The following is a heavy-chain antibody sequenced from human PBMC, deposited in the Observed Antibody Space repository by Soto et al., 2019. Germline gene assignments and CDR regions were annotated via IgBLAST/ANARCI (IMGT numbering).Heavy chain of an antibody. J-gene: IGHJ4*02. Sequence: ASVKVSCKASGYTFTNFGISWVRQAPGQGLEWMGWISAYNGNRNYAQKFQGRVTMTTDTSTSTAYMELSSLRSEDTAVYYCARGNYYDSSGHPYYFDYWGQGTLVTVS. CDR3: ARGNYYDSSGHPYYFDY. CDR2: ISAYNGNR. CDR1: GYTFTNFG. D-gene: IGHD3-22*01. V-gene: IGHV1-18*01.